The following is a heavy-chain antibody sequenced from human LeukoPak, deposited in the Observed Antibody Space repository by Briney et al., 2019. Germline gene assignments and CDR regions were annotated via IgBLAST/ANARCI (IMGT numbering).Heavy chain of an antibody. CDR1: GGSISSGDFP. J-gene: IGHJ5*02. V-gene: IGHV4-30-2*01. CDR2: IFHTGHT. CDR3: ARGEGSSSWFDP. Sequence: SQTLSLTCAVSGGSISSGDFPWSWIRQPPGKGLEWIGYIFHTGHTSYNPSLKSRVTISVDTSKNQFSLKLSSVTAADTAVYYWARGEGSSSWFDPWGQGTLVTVSS. D-gene: IGHD6-6*01.